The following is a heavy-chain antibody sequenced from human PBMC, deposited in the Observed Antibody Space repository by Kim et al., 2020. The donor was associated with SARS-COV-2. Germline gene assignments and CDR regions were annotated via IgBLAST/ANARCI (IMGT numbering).Heavy chain of an antibody. Sequence: SVKVSCKASGCTFSSYAISWVRQAPGQGLEWMGGIIPIFGTANYAQKFQGRVTITADESTSTAYMELSSLRSEDTAVYYCARGVYYDFWRGYLPFDYWGQRTLVSVSS. D-gene: IGHD3-3*01. V-gene: IGHV1-69*13. CDR2: IIPIFGTA. J-gene: IGHJ4*02. CDR3: ARGVYYDFWRGYLPFDY. CDR1: GCTFSSYA.